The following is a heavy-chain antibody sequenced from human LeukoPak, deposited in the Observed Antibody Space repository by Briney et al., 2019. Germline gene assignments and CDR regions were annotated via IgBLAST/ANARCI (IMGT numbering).Heavy chain of an antibody. CDR3: ASPWEPEEDDAFDI. V-gene: IGHV4-4*07. Sequence: SETLSLTCTVSGGSISNYYWNWIRQPAGKGLEWIGRIYPSGSTNYNPSLKSRVTISVDKSKNQFSLKLSSVTAADTAVYYCASPWEPEEDDAFDIWGQGTMVTVSS. J-gene: IGHJ3*02. CDR2: IYPSGST. CDR1: GGSISNYY. D-gene: IGHD1-26*01.